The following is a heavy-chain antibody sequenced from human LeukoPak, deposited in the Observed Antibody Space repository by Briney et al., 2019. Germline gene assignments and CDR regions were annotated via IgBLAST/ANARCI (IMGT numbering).Heavy chain of an antibody. V-gene: IGHV4-59*01. Sequence: PSETLSLTCTASGGSISSYYWSWIRQPPGKGLEWIGYIYYSGSTNYNPSLKSRVTISVDTSKNQFSLKLSSVTAADTAVYYCARSTEVVVPAAIPPAFDYWGQGTLVTVSS. J-gene: IGHJ4*02. CDR1: GGSISSYY. D-gene: IGHD2-2*02. CDR3: ARSTEVVVPAAIPPAFDY. CDR2: IYYSGST.